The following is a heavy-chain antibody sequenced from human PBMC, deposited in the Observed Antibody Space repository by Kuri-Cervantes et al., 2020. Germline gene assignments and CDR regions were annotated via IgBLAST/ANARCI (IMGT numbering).Heavy chain of an antibody. V-gene: IGHV4-39*01. Sequence: ESLKISCTGSGGYISSSCYYWGWLRQPPGKGLEWIGGIYYSGSTYYNPSLKSRVTISVDRYKNQFSLKQSSVTAADTAVYYCARLKDYYNGVLDYWGQGTLVTVSS. CDR1: GGYISSSCYY. CDR3: ARLKDYYNGVLDY. CDR2: IYYSGST. D-gene: IGHD3-10*01. J-gene: IGHJ4*02.